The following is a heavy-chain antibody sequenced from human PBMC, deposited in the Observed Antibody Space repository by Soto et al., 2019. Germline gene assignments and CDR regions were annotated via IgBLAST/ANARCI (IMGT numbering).Heavy chain of an antibody. CDR1: GGTFSRYA. CDR2: ITPMYGTA. CDR3: AQTLGSAVAGPGRFDL. J-gene: IGHJ2*01. Sequence: QVQLVQSGAEVKKPGSSVKVSCKASGGTFSRYAISWVRQAPGQGLEWMGGITPMYGTANYAQKFHGRVTITADESTSTVHMELRRRTSEDTAVYYCAQTLGSAVAGPGRFDLWGRGTLVIASS. V-gene: IGHV1-69*12. D-gene: IGHD6-19*01.